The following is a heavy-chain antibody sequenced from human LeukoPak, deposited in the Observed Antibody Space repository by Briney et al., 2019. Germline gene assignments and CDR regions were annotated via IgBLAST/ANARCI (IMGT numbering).Heavy chain of an antibody. CDR1: GFTFSSYS. CDR3: ARAGGWYLSYFDY. V-gene: IGHV3-21*01. J-gene: IGHJ4*02. Sequence: GGSLRLSCAASGFTFSSYSMNWVRQAPGKGLEWVSSISSSSSYIYYADSVKGRFTISRDNAKNSLYLQMNSLRAEDTAVYYCARAGGWYLSYFDYWGQGTLVTVSS. D-gene: IGHD6-19*01. CDR2: ISSSSSYI.